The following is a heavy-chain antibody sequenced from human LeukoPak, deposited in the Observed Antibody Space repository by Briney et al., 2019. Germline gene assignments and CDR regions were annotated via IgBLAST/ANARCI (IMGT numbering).Heavy chain of an antibody. V-gene: IGHV3-74*01. CDR1: GFTFSRNW. Sequence: GGSLRLSCAASGFTFSRNWMHWVRQAPGKGLVWVSRINSDGSSTSYADSVKGRFTISRDNAKNTLYLQMNSLRAEDTAVYYCARDPLPVVEMATMPTDYWGQGTLVTVSS. CDR3: ARDPLPVVEMATMPTDY. J-gene: IGHJ4*02. D-gene: IGHD5-24*01. CDR2: INSDGSST.